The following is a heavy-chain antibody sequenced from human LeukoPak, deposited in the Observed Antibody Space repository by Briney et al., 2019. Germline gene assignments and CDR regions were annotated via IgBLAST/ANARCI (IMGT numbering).Heavy chain of an antibody. CDR2: INPNSGGT. D-gene: IGHD2-2*01. CDR3: ARDPGIVVVPAAIYYYYYMDV. CDR1: GYTFTGYY. Sequence: GASVKVSCKASGYTFTGYYMHWVRQAPGQGLEWMGWINPNSGGTNYAQKIQGRVTMTRDTSISTAYMELSRLRSDDTAVYYCARDPGIVVVPAAIYYYYYMDVWGKGTTVTVSS. J-gene: IGHJ6*03. V-gene: IGHV1-2*02.